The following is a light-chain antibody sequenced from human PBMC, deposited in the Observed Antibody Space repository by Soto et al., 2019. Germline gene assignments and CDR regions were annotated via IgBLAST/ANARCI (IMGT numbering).Light chain of an antibody. CDR3: QQSKDWHSIT. CDR1: QSVGGD. Sequence: EIVLTQSPVTLSVSQGERATLSCMASQSVGGDSGWYHQRPVRAPRLLIFDAATRATGIPARFSGSGSGTEFTLSISSLQSEDFAVYYCQQSKDWHSITFGQGTLLEI. J-gene: IGKJ5*01. CDR2: DAA. V-gene: IGKV3-15*01.